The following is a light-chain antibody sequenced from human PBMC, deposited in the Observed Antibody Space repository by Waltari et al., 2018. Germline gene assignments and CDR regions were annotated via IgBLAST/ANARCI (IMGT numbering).Light chain of an antibody. Sequence: QSLLTQPPSVSAAPGQKVTIPCSGTRYHVGYNFVSWYQKFPGVAPKLLLYEDSKRPSGIPDRFSGSKSGTSATLDITGLLSGDEADYYCGAWDASVNIWVFGGGTTLTVL. CDR2: EDS. CDR1: RYHVGYNF. J-gene: IGLJ3*02. CDR3: GAWDASVNIWV. V-gene: IGLV1-51*02.